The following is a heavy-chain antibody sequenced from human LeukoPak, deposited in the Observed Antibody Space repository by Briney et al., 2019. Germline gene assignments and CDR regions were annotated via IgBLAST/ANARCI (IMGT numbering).Heavy chain of an antibody. V-gene: IGHV3-23*01. CDR2: ISGSGGST. D-gene: IGHD3-10*01. J-gene: IGHJ4*02. CDR1: GFTFSSYA. Sequence: GGSLRLSCAASGFTFSSYAMSWVRQAPGKGLEWVPGISGSGGSTYYADSVKGRFTISRDTSMSTLYLQMNSLRVEDTAVYYCAGSTMLRGVPDYWGQGTLVTVSS. CDR3: AGSTMLRGVPDY.